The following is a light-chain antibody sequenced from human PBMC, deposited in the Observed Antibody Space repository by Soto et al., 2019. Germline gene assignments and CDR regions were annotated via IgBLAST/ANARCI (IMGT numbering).Light chain of an antibody. J-gene: IGKJ5*01. CDR3: QQRHMWPIT. V-gene: IGKV3-11*01. Sequence: EVVLTQSPVTLSLSPGQRATLSCRASQSFRGLLAWYQQQPGQAPRLLIYDAYNRATGIPPRFSGSGSGTDFTLTISRLEPEDYAVYYCQQRHMWPITFGQGTRLEIK. CDR2: DAY. CDR1: QSFRGL.